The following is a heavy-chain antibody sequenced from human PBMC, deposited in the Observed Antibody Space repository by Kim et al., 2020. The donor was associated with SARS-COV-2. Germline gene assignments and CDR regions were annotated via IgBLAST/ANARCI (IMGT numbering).Heavy chain of an antibody. CDR3: ARDGGALLWFGGKPPTPDNWFDP. D-gene: IGHD3-10*01. Sequence: GGSLRLSCAASGFTFSSYGMHWVRQAPGKGLEWVAVIWYDGSNKYYADSVKGRFTISRDNSKNTLYLQMNSLRAEDTAVYYCARDGGALLWFGGKPPTPDNWFDPWGQGTLVTVSS. V-gene: IGHV3-33*01. CDR1: GFTFSSYG. J-gene: IGHJ5*02. CDR2: IWYDGSNK.